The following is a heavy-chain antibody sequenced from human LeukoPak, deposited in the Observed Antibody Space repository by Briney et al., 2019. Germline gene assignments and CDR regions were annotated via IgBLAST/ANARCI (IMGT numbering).Heavy chain of an antibody. CDR2: ISSSSSTI. V-gene: IGHV3-48*02. D-gene: IGHD3-3*01. CDR3: ARDLFFDAY. J-gene: IGHJ4*02. CDR1: GYTFSSYA. Sequence: GGSLRLSCAASGYTFSSYAMSWVRQAPGKGLEWVSYISSSSSTIYYAGSVKGRFTISRDNAKNSQYLQMNSLRDEVPAVYYCARDLFFDAYWGQGTLVTVSS.